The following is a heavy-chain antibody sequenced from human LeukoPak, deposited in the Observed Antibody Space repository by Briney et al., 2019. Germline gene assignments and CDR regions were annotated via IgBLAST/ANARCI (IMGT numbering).Heavy chain of an antibody. V-gene: IGHV3-33*06. CDR2: IWYDGSNK. J-gene: IGHJ6*03. D-gene: IGHD3-3*01. Sequence: GGSLRLSCAASGFTFSSYDMHWVRQAPGKGLEWVTLIWYDGSNKYYADSVKGRFTISRDNSRNTLYLQMNSLRAEDTAVYYCAKGGTIFGAPYYYYYYLDVWGKGTTVTVSS. CDR1: GFTFSSYD. CDR3: AKGGTIFGAPYYYYYYLDV.